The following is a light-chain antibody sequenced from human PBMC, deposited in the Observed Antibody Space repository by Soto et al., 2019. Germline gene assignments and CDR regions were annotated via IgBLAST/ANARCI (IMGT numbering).Light chain of an antibody. CDR3: QQYNNWPLT. CDR2: GAS. CDR1: HRVSSY. Sequence: EIVMTQSPATLSVSPGERATLSCRASHRVSSYLAWYQQKPGQAPRLLIYGASTRATGIPARFSGSGSGTEFTLTISSLQSEDFAVYYCQQYNNWPLTFGGGTKVDI. J-gene: IGKJ4*01. V-gene: IGKV3-15*01.